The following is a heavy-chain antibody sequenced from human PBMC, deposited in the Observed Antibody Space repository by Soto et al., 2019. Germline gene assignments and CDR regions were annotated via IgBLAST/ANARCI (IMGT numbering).Heavy chain of an antibody. Sequence: QVQLVQSGAEVKKPGASVKVSCKVSGYTLTDLSMQWVRQAPGKGLEWMGGFDPEAGETIYAQKFQGRVTMTEDTAADAAYMVLSSLRAEGTAVYYCATHRSGRFLEWLPVGSLGYWVQGTLVTASS. D-gene: IGHD3-3*01. CDR3: ATHRSGRFLEWLPVGSLGY. V-gene: IGHV1-24*01. J-gene: IGHJ4*02. CDR2: FDPEAGET. CDR1: GYTLTDLS.